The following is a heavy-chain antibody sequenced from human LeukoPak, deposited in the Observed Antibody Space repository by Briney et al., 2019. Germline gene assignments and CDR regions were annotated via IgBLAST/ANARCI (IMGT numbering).Heavy chain of an antibody. CDR1: GFTFSSYA. CDR3: AKANTYDYGRFYFDS. D-gene: IGHD3-16*01. CDR2: ITGSGGGT. Sequence: HSGGSLRLSCAASGFTFSSYAMRWVRQAPGKGLEWVCGITGSGGGTYYAESVKGRFAISRDNSGNMLYLQMNSLRVDDTAVYYCAKANTYDYGRFYFDSWGQGTLVTVSS. V-gene: IGHV3-23*01. J-gene: IGHJ4*02.